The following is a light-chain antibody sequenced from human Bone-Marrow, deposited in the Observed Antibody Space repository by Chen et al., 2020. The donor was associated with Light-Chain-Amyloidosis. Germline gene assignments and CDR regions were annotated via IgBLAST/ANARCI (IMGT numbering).Light chain of an antibody. J-gene: IGLJ2*01. V-gene: IGLV3-25*03. CDR2: RGT. CDR1: DLPTKY. CDR3: QSADSSGTYEVI. Sequence: SYELTQPPSVSVSPGQRARITCSGDDLPTKYAYWYQQKPGQAPVLVIHRGTERPSGISERFSGSSSGTPATLTISGVQAEDEADYHCQSADSSGTYEVIFGGGTKLTVL.